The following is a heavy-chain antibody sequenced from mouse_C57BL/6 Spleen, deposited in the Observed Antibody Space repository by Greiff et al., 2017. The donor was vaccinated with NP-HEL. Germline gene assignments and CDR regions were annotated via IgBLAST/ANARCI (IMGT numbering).Heavy chain of an antibody. CDR3: ARSGSNGFAY. CDR1: GYTFTSYW. V-gene: IGHV1-61*01. J-gene: IGHJ3*01. D-gene: IGHD1-1*01. Sequence: QVQLKQPGAELVRPGSSVKLSCKASGYTFTSYWMDWVKQRPGQGLEWIGNIYPSDSETHYNQKFKDKATLTVDKSSSTAYMQLSSLTSEDSAVYYCARSGSNGFAYWGQGTLVTVSA. CDR2: IYPSDSET.